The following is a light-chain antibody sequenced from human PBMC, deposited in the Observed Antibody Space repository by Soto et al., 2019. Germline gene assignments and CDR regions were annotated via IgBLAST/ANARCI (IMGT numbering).Light chain of an antibody. J-gene: IGKJ4*01. CDR2: AAS. V-gene: IGKV1-39*01. CDR1: QTVTSY. CDR3: RQSHSVPNT. Sequence: DVQMTQSPASLSASVGDSLTLTCRASQTVTSYLNWYQQKPGKAPNLLIYAASTLHTGVPSRFSGSGSGTAFTLTIISLQPEDFATYYCRQSHSVPNTFGRGTKVEVK.